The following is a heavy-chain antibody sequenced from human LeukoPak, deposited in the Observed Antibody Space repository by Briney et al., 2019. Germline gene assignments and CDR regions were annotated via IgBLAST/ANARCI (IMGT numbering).Heavy chain of an antibody. CDR1: GYTFTSYG. J-gene: IGHJ4*02. D-gene: IGHD6-19*01. V-gene: IGHV1-18*01. CDR3: ARESSGWYFDY. CDR2: ISAYNGNT. Sequence: ASVKVSCKAPGYTFTSYGISWVRQAPGQGLEWMGWISAYNGNTNYAQKLQGRVTMTTDTSTSTAYMELRSLRFDDTAVYYCARESSGWYFDYWGQGTLVTVSS.